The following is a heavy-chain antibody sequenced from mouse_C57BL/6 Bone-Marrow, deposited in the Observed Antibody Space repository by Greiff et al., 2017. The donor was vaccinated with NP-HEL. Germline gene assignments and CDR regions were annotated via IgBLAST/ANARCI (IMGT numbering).Heavy chain of an antibody. J-gene: IGHJ3*01. V-gene: IGHV5-4*01. CDR1: GFTFSSYA. CDR3: ARGGGCAY. CDR2: ISDGGSYT. Sequence: EVQLVESGGGLVKPGGSLKLSCAASGFTFSSYAMSWVRQTPDKRLEWVATISDGGSYTYYPDNVKGRFTISRDNAKNNLYLQRSHLKSEDTAMYYCARGGGCAYWGQGTLVTVSA.